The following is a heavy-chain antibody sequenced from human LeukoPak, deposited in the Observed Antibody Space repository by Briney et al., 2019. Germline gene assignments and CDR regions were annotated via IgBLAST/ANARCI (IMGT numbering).Heavy chain of an antibody. J-gene: IGHJ4*02. V-gene: IGHV3-49*03. D-gene: IGHD5-12*01. CDR2: IRSKAYGGTT. CDR3: TRVVATIADRNLAFDY. Sequence: PGGSLRLSCTASGFTFGDYAMSWFRQAPGKGLEWVGFIRSKAYGGTTEYAASVKGRFTISRDDSKSIAYLQMNSLKTEDTAVYYCTRVVATIADRNLAFDYWGQGTLVTVSS. CDR1: GFTFGDYA.